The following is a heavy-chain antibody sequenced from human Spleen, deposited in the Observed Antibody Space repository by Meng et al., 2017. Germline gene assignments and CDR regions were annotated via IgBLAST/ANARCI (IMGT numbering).Heavy chain of an antibody. CDR1: GCVPSTSGLG. D-gene: IGHD6-13*01. CDR3: AHMTPSSSEFDY. Sequence: TVVKPHSDLPLPCGVVGCVPSTSGLGVGWIRHPPGKALGWLGLIYWNDDKRYSPSLKSSVTITKDTSKNQVVLTMTNMDPVDTATYYCAHMTPSSSEFDYWGQGTLVTVSS. CDR2: IYWNDDK. J-gene: IGHJ4*02. V-gene: IGHV2-5*01.